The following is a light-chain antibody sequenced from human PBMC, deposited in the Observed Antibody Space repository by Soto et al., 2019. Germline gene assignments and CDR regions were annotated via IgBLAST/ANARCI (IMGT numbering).Light chain of an antibody. J-gene: IGKJ1*01. Sequence: EIVLKQSPGTLSLSPGERATLSCRASQSVSSSSLAWYQQKRGQAPRLLIHAASSRATGIPDRFSGSGSGTDFTLTISRLEPEDFAVYYCQQYGGSPRTFGQGTKVDIK. CDR3: QQYGGSPRT. CDR1: QSVSSSS. V-gene: IGKV3-20*01. CDR2: AAS.